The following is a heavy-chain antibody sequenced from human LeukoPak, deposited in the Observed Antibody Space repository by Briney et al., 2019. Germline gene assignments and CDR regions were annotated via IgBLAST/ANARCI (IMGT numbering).Heavy chain of an antibody. V-gene: IGHV4-34*01. CDR1: SGSFSGYY. D-gene: IGHD2-2*01. CDR3: ARGIVVVPAAQSPSFDP. J-gene: IGHJ5*02. CDR2: INHSGST. Sequence: PSETLSLTCAVYSGSFSGYYWSWIRQPPGKGLEWIGEINHSGSTNYNPSLKSRVTISADTSKNQFSLKLSSVTAADTAVYYCARGIVVVPAAQSPSFDPWGQGTLVTVSS.